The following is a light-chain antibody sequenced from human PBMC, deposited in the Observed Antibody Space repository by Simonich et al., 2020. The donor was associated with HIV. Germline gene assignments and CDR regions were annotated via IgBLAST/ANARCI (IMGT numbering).Light chain of an antibody. CDR3: QQYNNWSYT. J-gene: IGKJ2*01. V-gene: IGKV3-15*01. CDR1: QGVSSD. CDR2: GAY. Sequence: EIVMTQSPATLSVSPGERATLSCRASQGVSSDLAWYQQKLGQAPRLLIYGAYTRATGIPPRFSGSGSGTEFTLTISSMQSEDFAVYYCQQYNNWSYTFGQGTKLEIK.